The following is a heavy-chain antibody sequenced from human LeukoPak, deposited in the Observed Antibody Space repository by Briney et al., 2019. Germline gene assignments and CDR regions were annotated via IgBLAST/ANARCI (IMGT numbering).Heavy chain of an antibody. CDR2: ISAYNGNT. V-gene: IGHV1-18*01. D-gene: IGHD6-13*01. J-gene: IGHJ6*02. Sequence: GASVKVSCKASGYTFTSYGISWVRQAPGQGLEWMGWISAYNGNTNYAQKLQGRVTMTTDASTSTAYMELRSLRSDDTAVYYCARGPPQLANYYYYGMDVWGQGTTVTVSS. CDR1: GYTFTSYG. CDR3: ARGPPQLANYYYYGMDV.